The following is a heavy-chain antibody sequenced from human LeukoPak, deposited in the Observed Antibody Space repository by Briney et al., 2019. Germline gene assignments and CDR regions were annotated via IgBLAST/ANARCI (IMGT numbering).Heavy chain of an antibody. Sequence: ASVKVSCKASGYTFTSYAMHWVRQAPGQRLEWMGWINAGNGNTKYSQKFQGRVTITRDTSASTAYMELSSLRSEDTAVYYCARDEAYYYDSSGYYPDYLFDYWGQGTLVTVSS. V-gene: IGHV1-3*01. D-gene: IGHD3-22*01. CDR3: ARDEAYYYDSSGYYPDYLFDY. J-gene: IGHJ4*02. CDR1: GYTFTSYA. CDR2: INAGNGNT.